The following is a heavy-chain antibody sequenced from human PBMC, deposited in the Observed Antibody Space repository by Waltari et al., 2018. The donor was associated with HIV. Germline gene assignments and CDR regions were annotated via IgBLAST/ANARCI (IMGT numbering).Heavy chain of an antibody. CDR3: AREEMKYFDL. J-gene: IGHJ2*01. V-gene: IGHV1-2*04. Sequence: QVQLVQSGAELKKPGASVKVSCKASGYTFTAKFIHWVRQAPGQGLEWMGWIKPRSCGTKFAQTFQGWVAMTTDTSISTVYMELNRLTYEDTAIYYCAREEMKYFDLWGRGTLVTVSS. CDR2: IKPRSCGT. CDR1: GYTFTAKF.